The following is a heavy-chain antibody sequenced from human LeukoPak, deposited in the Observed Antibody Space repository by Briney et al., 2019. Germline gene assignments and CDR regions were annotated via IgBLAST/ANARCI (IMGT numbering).Heavy chain of an antibody. V-gene: IGHV3-53*04. J-gene: IGHJ4*02. CDR2: IHSGGST. CDR1: GFTVSSNY. D-gene: IGHD3-22*01. CDR3: ARQMTLTTPNNYYDSSGYFDY. Sequence: GGSLRLSCAASGFTVSSNYMSWVRQAPGKGLEWVSVIHSGGSTYYADSVKGRFTISRHNSKNTLYLQMNSLRAEDTAVYYCARQMTLTTPNNYYDSSGYFDYWGQGTLVTVSS.